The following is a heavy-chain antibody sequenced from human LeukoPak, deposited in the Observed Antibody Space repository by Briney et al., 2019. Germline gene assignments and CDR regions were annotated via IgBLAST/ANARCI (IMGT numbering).Heavy chain of an antibody. V-gene: IGHV4-59*01. J-gene: IGHJ3*02. CDR1: GGSISSYY. CDR3: ARENVLLWFGELLVAFDI. D-gene: IGHD3-10*01. CDR2: IYYSGST. Sequence: PSETLSLTCTVSGGSISSYYWSWIRQPPGKGLEWIGYIYYSGSTNYNPSLKSRVTISVDTSKNQFSLKPSSVTAADTAVYYCARENVLLWFGELLVAFDIWGQETMVTVSS.